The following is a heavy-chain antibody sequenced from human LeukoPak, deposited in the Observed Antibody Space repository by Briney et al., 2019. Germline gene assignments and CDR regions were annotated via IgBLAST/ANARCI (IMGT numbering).Heavy chain of an antibody. CDR3: AKQLGYCSDGSCYFPY. CDR2: ISYDGGRTK. V-gene: IGHV3-30*04. J-gene: IGHJ4*02. CDR1: GFSFSSYA. D-gene: IGHD2-15*01. Sequence: GGSLRLSCAASGFSFSSYAMHWVRQAPGKGLEWVAVISYDGGRTKYHADAVKGRFTISRDNSKNTMYLQMNSLRAEDTAVYYCAKQLGYCSDGSCYFPYWGQGTLVTVSS.